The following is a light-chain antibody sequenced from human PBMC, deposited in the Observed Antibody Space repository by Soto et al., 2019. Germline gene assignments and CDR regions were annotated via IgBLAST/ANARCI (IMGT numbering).Light chain of an antibody. CDR2: EVN. J-gene: IGLJ1*01. V-gene: IGLV2-23*02. CDR3: CSYTRSGSFV. CDR1: SSDVGIYNL. Sequence: QSVLTQPPSASGAPGQRVTISCSGSSSDVGIYNLVSWYQHFPGKAPKLIIYEVNKRPSGVSNRFSGSKSGSMASLTISGLQAEDEADYYCCSYTRSGSFVFGTGTKVTVL.